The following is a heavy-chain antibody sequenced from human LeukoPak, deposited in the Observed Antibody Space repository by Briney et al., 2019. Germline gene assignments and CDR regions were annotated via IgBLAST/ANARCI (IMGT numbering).Heavy chain of an antibody. D-gene: IGHD3-3*01. CDR2: ISSSSSTI. V-gene: IGHV3-48*01. CDR1: GFTFSSYR. Sequence: GGSLRLSCAASGFTFSSYRMNWVRQAPGKGLEWVSYISSSSSTIYYADSVKGRFTISRDNAKNSLYLQMNSLRAEDTAVYYCARVGGYYTEGYYYYYMDVWGKGTTVTVSS. J-gene: IGHJ6*03. CDR3: ARVGGYYTEGYYYYYMDV.